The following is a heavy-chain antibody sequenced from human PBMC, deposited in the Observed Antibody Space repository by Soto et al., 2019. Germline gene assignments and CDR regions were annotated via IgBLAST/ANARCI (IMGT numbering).Heavy chain of an antibody. CDR2: INSNSGAT. V-gene: IGHV1-2*04. CDR3: AIIMTHSDSFDI. Sequence: ASVKVSCKASGYSFAGFYIHWMRQAPGQGLEWVGSINSNSGATTYAQKFQDSVAMTRDTSVSTAYMDLNRLTSVDTAIYYCAIIMTHSDSFDIWGQGTMVTVSS. CDR1: GYSFAGFY. J-gene: IGHJ3*02. D-gene: IGHD3-16*01.